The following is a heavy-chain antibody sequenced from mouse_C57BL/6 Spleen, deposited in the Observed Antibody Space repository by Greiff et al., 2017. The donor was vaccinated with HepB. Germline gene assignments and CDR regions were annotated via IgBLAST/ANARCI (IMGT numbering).Heavy chain of an antibody. D-gene: IGHD1-1*01. CDR3: ASPVVATGDWYFDV. V-gene: IGHV1-80*01. CDR2: IYPGDGDT. CDR1: GYAFSSYW. J-gene: IGHJ1*03. Sequence: VQLQQSGAELVKPGASVKISCKASGYAFSSYWMNWVKQRPGKGLEWIGQIYPGDGDTNYNGKFKGKATLTADKSSSTAYMQLSSLTSEDSAVYFCASPVVATGDWYFDVWGTGTTVTVSS.